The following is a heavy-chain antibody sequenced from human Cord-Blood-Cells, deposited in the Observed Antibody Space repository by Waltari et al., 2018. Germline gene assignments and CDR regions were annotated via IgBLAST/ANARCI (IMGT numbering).Heavy chain of an antibody. CDR1: GFTFSSYA. Sequence: QVQLVESGGGVVQPGRSLRLTCAASGFTFSSYAMPWVRQAPGKGLEWVAVISYDGSNKYYADSVKGRFTISRDNSKNTLYLQMNSLRAEDTAVYYCARGRWYFDLWGRGTLVTVSS. CDR2: ISYDGSNK. CDR3: ARGRWYFDL. V-gene: IGHV3-30-3*01. J-gene: IGHJ2*01.